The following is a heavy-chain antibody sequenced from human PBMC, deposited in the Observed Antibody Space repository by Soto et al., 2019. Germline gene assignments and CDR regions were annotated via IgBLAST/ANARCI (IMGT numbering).Heavy chain of an antibody. CDR3: ARESATTHGGFNI. CDR1: GYTFTSYD. Sequence: QVQVVQSGAEVKKPGASVKVSCKTSGYTFTSYDISWVRQAPGQGLEWMGWISGYNGNTNYAQKLQGRVTMTTDTYTSTAYLELRSLRSDDTAVYYCARESATTHGGFNIWGQGTMVIVSS. J-gene: IGHJ3*02. CDR2: ISGYNGNT. V-gene: IGHV1-18*01. D-gene: IGHD4-17*01.